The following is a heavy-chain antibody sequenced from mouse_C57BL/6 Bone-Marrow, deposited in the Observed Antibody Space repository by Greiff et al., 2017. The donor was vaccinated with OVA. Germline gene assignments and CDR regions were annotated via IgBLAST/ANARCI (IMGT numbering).Heavy chain of an antibody. J-gene: IGHJ4*01. V-gene: IGHV1-72*01. CDR1: GYTFTSYW. Sequence: VQLQQPGAELVKPGASVKLSCKASGYTFTSYWMHWVKQRPGRGLEWIGRIDPNSGGTKYTEKFKSKATLTVDNPSSTAYMQLSSLTSEDSAVYYCARGPSYDYPYAMDYWGQGTSVTVSS. CDR3: ARGPSYDYPYAMDY. CDR2: IDPNSGGT. D-gene: IGHD2-4*01.